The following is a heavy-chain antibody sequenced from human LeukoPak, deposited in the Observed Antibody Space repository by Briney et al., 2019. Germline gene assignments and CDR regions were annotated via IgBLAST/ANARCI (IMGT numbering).Heavy chain of an antibody. CDR2: LKEDVSAR. J-gene: IGHJ4*02. V-gene: IGHV3-7*01. Sequence: GGSLRLSCVASGFTFSSSWMTWVRQAPGKGLEWVASLKEDVSARNLVDSVKGRFTISTDNDLQMNSLRVEDTAVYYCARGPTYGSRSDFLESWGLGTLVTVSS. CDR3: ARGPTYGSRSDFLES. D-gene: IGHD3-10*01. CDR1: GFTFSSSW.